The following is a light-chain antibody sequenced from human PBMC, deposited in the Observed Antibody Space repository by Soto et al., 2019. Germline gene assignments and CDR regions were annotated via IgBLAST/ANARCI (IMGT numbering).Light chain of an antibody. CDR1: QRVNNNY. J-gene: IGKJ3*01. CDR2: GAS. CDR3: QQYGISPGFT. V-gene: IGKV3-20*01. Sequence: EIVLTQSPGTLPLSPGERATLSCRASQRVNNNYVAWYQQKAGQAPSLLIYGASSRATGIPDRFSGSGSGTDFTLTISRLEPEDSAVYYCQQYGISPGFTFGPGTKVDIK.